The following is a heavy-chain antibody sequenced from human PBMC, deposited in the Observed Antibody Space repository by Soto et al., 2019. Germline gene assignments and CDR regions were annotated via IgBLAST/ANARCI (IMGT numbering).Heavy chain of an antibody. CDR3: VGGRYYFLY. CDR1: GFPFTTYG. J-gene: IGHJ4*02. CDR2: ISYDGSNK. D-gene: IGHD3-10*01. Sequence: QVQLVESGGGVVQPGRSLRLSCAASGFPFTTYGMHWVREGPGKGLEWVAVISYDGSNKYYADSVKGRFTISRDNSTNTMYLLISSRCPAHTALYYCVGGRYYFLYRAQGTLVPVS. V-gene: IGHV3-30*03.